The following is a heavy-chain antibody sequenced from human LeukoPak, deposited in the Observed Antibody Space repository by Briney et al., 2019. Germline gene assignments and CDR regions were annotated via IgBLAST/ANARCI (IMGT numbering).Heavy chain of an antibody. D-gene: IGHD1-26*01. CDR2: INPTGGST. V-gene: IGHV1-46*01. CDR3: ARDNSVGDNAWWFDP. CDR1: GYTFTSYY. Sequence: PVASLKVSCKASGYTFTSYYMHWVRQAPGQGLEWMGLINPTGGSTGYAQKFQGRVTMTRDMSTSTDYMELSGLRSEDTAIYYCARDNSVGDNAWWFDPWGQGTLVTVSS. J-gene: IGHJ5*02.